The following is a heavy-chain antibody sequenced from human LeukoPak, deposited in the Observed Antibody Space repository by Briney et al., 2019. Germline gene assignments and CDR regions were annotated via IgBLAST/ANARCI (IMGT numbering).Heavy chain of an antibody. V-gene: IGHV3-23*01. CDR2: ISGSGGST. CDR3: ARAPGATAGRFGRDDAFDV. Sequence: GGSLRLSCAASGFTFSSYAMSWVRQAPGKGLEWVSAISGSGGSTYYADSVKGRFTISRDNSKNTLYLQMNSLRAEDTAVYYCARAPGATAGRFGRDDAFDVWGRGTMVTVSS. J-gene: IGHJ3*01. D-gene: IGHD6-13*01. CDR1: GFTFSSYA.